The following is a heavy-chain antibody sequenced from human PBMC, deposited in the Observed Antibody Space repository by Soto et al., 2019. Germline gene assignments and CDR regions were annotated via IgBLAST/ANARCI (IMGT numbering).Heavy chain of an antibody. V-gene: IGHV3-30-3*01. CDR1: GFTFSSYA. Sequence: GGSLRLSCADSGFTFSSYAMHWVRQAPGKGLEWVAVISYDGSNKYYADSVKGRFTISRDNSKNTLYLQMNSLRAEDTAVYYCARQESSSWYRVFDYWGQGTLVTVSS. CDR2: ISYDGSNK. CDR3: ARQESSSWYRVFDY. D-gene: IGHD6-13*01. J-gene: IGHJ4*02.